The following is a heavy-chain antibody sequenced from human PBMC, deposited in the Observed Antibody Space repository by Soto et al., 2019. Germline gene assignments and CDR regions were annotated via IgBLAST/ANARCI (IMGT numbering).Heavy chain of an antibody. Sequence: GGSLRLSCAASGFTFSNYAMSWVRQSPGKGLEWVSSITGSGDYTYYADSVKGRFTISRDNSKNTLYLQMNSLRAEDTAVYYCAKARYYDSTGYLYYFDYWGQGTLVTVSS. V-gene: IGHV3-23*01. J-gene: IGHJ4*02. CDR2: ITGSGDYT. CDR3: AKARYYDSTGYLYYFDY. D-gene: IGHD3-22*01. CDR1: GFTFSNYA.